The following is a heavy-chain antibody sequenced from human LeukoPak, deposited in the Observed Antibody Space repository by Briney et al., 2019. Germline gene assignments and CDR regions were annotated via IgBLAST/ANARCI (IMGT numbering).Heavy chain of an antibody. V-gene: IGHV3-13*01. CDR1: GFTFSSYD. J-gene: IGHJ4*02. Sequence: PGGSLRLSCAASGFTFSSYDMHWVRQATGKGLEWVSAIGTAGDTYYPGSVKGRFTISRENAKNSLYLQMNSLRAGDTAVYYYARGYYDSSGFHYFDYWGQGTLVTVSS. CDR3: ARGYYDSSGFHYFDY. D-gene: IGHD3-22*01. CDR2: IGTAGDT.